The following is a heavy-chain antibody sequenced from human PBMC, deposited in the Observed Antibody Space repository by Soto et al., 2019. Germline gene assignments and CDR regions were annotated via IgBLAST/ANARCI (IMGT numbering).Heavy chain of an antibody. J-gene: IGHJ4*02. V-gene: IGHV1-18*01. Sequence: ASVKVSCKASGYTFTSYGISWVRQAPGQGLEWMGWISAYNGNTNYAQKLQGRVTMTTDTSTSTAYMELRSPRSDDTAVYYCARDNAALKSITMVRGVSTFDYWGQGTLVTVSS. D-gene: IGHD3-10*01. CDR3: ARDNAALKSITMVRGVSTFDY. CDR1: GYTFTSYG. CDR2: ISAYNGNT.